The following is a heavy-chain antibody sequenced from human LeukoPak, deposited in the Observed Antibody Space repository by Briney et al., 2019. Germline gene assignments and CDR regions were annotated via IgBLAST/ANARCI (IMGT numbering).Heavy chain of an antibody. Sequence: PGGSLRLSCAASGFTFSNYWMNWVRQVPGKGLMWVSRMSGDGSSTNYADSVKGRFTISRDNAKNTLYLQMNSLRVEDTALYYCARGGASSGSYSGYYFDYWGQGTLVTVSS. CDR1: GFTFSNYW. CDR2: MSGDGSST. D-gene: IGHD1-26*01. J-gene: IGHJ4*02. CDR3: ARGGASSGSYSGYYFDY. V-gene: IGHV3-74*01.